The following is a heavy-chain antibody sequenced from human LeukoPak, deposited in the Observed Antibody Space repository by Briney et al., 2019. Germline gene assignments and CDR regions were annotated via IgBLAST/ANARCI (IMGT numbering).Heavy chain of an antibody. V-gene: IGHV1-8*02. CDR2: MNPNSGNT. Sequence: ASVKVSCKASGYTFTSYGIIWVRQAPGQGLEWMGWMNPNSGNTGYAQKFQGRVTMTRNTSISTAYMELSSLRSEDTAVYYCARVSGMTGYFLPYYYYYYMDVWGKGTTVTISS. D-gene: IGHD3-9*01. J-gene: IGHJ6*03. CDR1: GYTFTSYG. CDR3: ARVSGMTGYFLPYYYYYYMDV.